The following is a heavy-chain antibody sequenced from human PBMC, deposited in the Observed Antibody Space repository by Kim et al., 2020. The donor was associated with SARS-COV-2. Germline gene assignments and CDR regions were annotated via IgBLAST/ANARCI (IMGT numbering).Heavy chain of an antibody. CDR1: GGSFSGYY. CDR2: INHSGST. CDR3: ARGRPVLRYFDWLFSLDPFDY. V-gene: IGHV4-34*01. J-gene: IGHJ4*02. Sequence: SETLSLTCAVYGGSFSGYYWSWIRQPPGKGLEWIGEINHSGSTNYNPSLKSRVTISVDTSKNQSSLKLSSVTAADTAVYYCARGRPVLRYFDWLFSLDPFDYWGQGTLVTVSS. D-gene: IGHD3-9*01.